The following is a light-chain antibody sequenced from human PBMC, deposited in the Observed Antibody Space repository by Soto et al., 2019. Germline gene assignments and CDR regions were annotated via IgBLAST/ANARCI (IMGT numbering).Light chain of an antibody. V-gene: IGKV3D-15*01. CDR2: DAS. Sequence: EIVMTQSPAPLSVSPGEGATHSCMASQSVSSDLAWYQHKPGQAPRLIINDASRRATGIPDRFSGSRSGTEFTLTISSLQPDDVATYYCQQYDSYSWTFGQGTKVDIK. CDR1: QSVSSD. J-gene: IGKJ1*01. CDR3: QQYDSYSWT.